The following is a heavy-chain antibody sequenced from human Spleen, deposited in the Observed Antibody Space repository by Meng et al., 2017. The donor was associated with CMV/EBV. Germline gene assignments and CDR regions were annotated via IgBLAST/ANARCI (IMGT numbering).Heavy chain of an antibody. CDR1: GFTFSNYA. CDR2: IGVNADDT. J-gene: IGHJ4*02. D-gene: IGHD2-2*01. V-gene: IGHV3-23*01. Sequence: GGSLRLSCAASGFTFSNYAMNWVRQAPGKGLEWVSVIGVNADDTYYADSVKGRFTISRDNSKNTLHLQINSLTAEDTAVYYCAKGRSGSSTSCSNYWGQGTLVTVSS. CDR3: AKGRSGSSTSCSNY.